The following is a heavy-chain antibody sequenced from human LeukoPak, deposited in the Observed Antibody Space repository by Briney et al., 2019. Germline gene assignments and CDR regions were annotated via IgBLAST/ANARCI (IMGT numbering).Heavy chain of an antibody. CDR3: ARDSIFGVVTHIDY. Sequence: GGSLRLSCAASGFTFSSYSMNWVRQAPGKGLEWVSSISSSSSYIYYADSVKGRFTISRDNAKNSLYLQMNSLRAEDTAVYYCARDSIFGVVTHIDYWGQGTLVTVSA. V-gene: IGHV3-21*01. CDR1: GFTFSSYS. CDR2: ISSSSSYI. D-gene: IGHD3-3*01. J-gene: IGHJ4*02.